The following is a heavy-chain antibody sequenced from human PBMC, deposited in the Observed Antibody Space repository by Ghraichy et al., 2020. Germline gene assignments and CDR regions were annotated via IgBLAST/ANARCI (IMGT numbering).Heavy chain of an antibody. J-gene: IGHJ4*02. CDR1: GFPLSSNS. CDR3: ARAGLEGPGTSDY. Sequence: LSLTCATSGFPLSSNSISWFRQAPGNSLEWVTNINHEGTEENYVDSVKGRFTISRDNAKHSLYLQMNSLRAEDTAVYYCARAGLEGPGTSDYWGQGTLVILSS. D-gene: IGHD1-1*01. CDR2: INHEGTEE. V-gene: IGHV3-7*03.